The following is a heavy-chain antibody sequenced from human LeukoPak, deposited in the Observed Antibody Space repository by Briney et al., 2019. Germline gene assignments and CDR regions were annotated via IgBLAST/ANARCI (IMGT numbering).Heavy chain of an antibody. CDR2: ISYDGSNK. CDR3: ARDYPDGGGGRYFDWLPVF. V-gene: IGHV3-30-3*01. J-gene: IGHJ4*02. D-gene: IGHD3-9*01. Sequence: GRSLRLSCAASGFTFSSYAMHWVRQAPGKGLEWVAVISYDGSNKYYADSVKGRFTISRDNAKNSLYLRMNSLRVEDTAVYYCARDYPDGGGGRYFDWLPVFWGQGTLVTVSS. CDR1: GFTFSSYA.